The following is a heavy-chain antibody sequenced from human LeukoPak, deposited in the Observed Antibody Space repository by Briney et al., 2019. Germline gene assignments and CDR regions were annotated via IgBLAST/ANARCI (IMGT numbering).Heavy chain of an antibody. CDR3: ARGGPSTTVTTSYSFFYMDV. CDR1: GFIVSNKY. V-gene: IGHV3-53*01. D-gene: IGHD4-17*01. J-gene: IGHJ6*03. Sequence: GGSLRLSCAASGFIVSNKYMSWVRQAPGKGLEWVSVIYSDGYTYYADSVKGRFTISRDNFKNTMYVQMNSLRAEDTAVYYCARGGPSTTVTTSYSFFYMDVWGKGTTVTVSS. CDR2: IYSDGYT.